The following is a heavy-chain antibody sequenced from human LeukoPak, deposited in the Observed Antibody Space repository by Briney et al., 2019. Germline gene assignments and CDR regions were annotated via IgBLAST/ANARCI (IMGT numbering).Heavy chain of an antibody. J-gene: IGHJ4*02. CDR2: IYYSGST. V-gene: IGHV4-59*08. CDR1: GGSMNSYY. CDR3: ARHVWLQPFDY. D-gene: IGHD3-9*01. Sequence: SETLSLTCSVSGGSMNSYYWSWIRQSPGKGLEWIGYIYYSGSTNYNPSLKSRVTISVDTSKNQFSLKLSSVTAADTAVYYCARHVWLQPFDYWGQGTLVSVSS.